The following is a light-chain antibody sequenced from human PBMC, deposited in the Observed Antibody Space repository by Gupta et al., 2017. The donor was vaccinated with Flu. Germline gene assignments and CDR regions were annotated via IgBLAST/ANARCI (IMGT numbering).Light chain of an antibody. CDR1: SGSIASNP. J-gene: IGLJ2*01. CDR2: EDF. CDR3: QSYDTTNPVV. Sequence: NFMLTQPHSVSESPGKTVTISCTRSSGSIASNPVQWYQQRPGSSPTTVIYEDFQRPSGVPDRFSGSIDGSSNSASLIISGLKTEDEADYYCQSYDTTNPVVFGGGTKLTVL. V-gene: IGLV6-57*01.